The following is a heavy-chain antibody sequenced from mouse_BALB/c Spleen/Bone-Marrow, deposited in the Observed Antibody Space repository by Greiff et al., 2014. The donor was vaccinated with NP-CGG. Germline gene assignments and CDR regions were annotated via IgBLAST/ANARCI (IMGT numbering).Heavy chain of an antibody. Sequence: EVQLQQSGAELVKPGASVKLSCTASGFNIKDTYMHWVKQRPEQGLEWIGRIDPANGNTKYDPKFQGKATITEDTSSDTAYLQLSSLTSEDTDVYYCAIYYYGSSGFAYWGQGTLVTVSA. CDR3: AIYYYGSSGFAY. CDR2: IDPANGNT. J-gene: IGHJ3*01. D-gene: IGHD1-1*01. CDR1: GFNIKDTY. V-gene: IGHV14-3*02.